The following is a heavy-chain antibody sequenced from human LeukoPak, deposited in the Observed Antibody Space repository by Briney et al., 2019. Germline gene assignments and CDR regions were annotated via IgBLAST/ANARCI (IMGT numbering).Heavy chain of an antibody. CDR2: IYTSGST. V-gene: IGHV4-61*02. CDR1: GGSISSGSYY. Sequence: PSQTLSLTCTVSGGSISSGSYYWSWIRQPAGKGLEWIGRIYTSGSTNYNPSLKSRVTISVDTSKNQFSLKLNSVTAADTAVYYCARPRLLYGSGPTLVWGPGTLVTVSS. CDR3: ARPRLLYGSGPTLV. D-gene: IGHD3-10*01. J-gene: IGHJ4*02.